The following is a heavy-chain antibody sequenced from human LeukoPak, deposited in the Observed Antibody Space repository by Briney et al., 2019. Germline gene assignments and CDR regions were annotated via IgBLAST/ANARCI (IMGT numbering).Heavy chain of an antibody. CDR1: GNYW. J-gene: IGHJ4*02. D-gene: IGHD2/OR15-2a*01. CDR2: INSDGSWT. CDR3: VSFYETY. Sequence: GGSLRLSCAASGNYWMHWVRQAPGKGLVWVSHINSDGSWTSYADSVKGRFTISKDNAKNTVYPQMNSLRAEDTAVYYCVSFYETYWGRGTLLTVSS. V-gene: IGHV3-74*01.